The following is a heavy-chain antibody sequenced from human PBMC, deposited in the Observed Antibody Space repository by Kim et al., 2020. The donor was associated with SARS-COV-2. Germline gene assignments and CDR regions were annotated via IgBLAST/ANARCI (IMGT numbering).Heavy chain of an antibody. V-gene: IGHV3-30*18. J-gene: IGHJ3*02. CDR3: AKAADTYYDFWSGWQAFDI. Sequence: GGSLRLSCAASGFTFSSYGMHWVRQAPGKGLEWVAVISYDGSNKYYADSVKGRFTISRDNSKNTLYLQMNSLRAEDTAVYYCAKAADTYYDFWSGWQAFDIWGQGTMVTVSS. CDR2: ISYDGSNK. CDR1: GFTFSSYG. D-gene: IGHD3-3*01.